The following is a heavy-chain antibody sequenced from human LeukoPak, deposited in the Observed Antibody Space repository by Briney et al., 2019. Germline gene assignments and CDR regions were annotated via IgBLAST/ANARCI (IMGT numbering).Heavy chain of an antibody. CDR1: GDSISTNNW. J-gene: IGHJ4*02. CDR3: ASTLCNGGSCYPLFDY. V-gene: IGHV4-4*02. D-gene: IGHD2-15*01. CDR2: IYYSGST. Sequence: PSETLSLTCTVSGDSISTNNWWTWVRQPPGKGLEWIGYIYYSGSTNYNPSLKSRVTISEDTSKNQFSLKLSSVTAADTAVYYCASTLCNGGSCYPLFDYWGQGTLVTVSS.